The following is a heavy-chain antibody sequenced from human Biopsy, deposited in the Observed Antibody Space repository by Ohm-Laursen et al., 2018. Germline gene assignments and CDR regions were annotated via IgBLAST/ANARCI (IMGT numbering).Heavy chain of an antibody. J-gene: IGHJ6*02. CDR3: VRGVDYYDPYHYYALDV. V-gene: IGHV4-34*01. CDR1: GESFNGYY. Sequence: SDTLSLTCAVSGESFNGYYWSWIRQTPGKGLEWIGDINHSGRTNYNPSLKSRVTISVDTSKNQSSLKVRSVTAADTAVYYCVRGVDYYDPYHYYALDVWGQGTTVTVSS. CDR2: INHSGRT. D-gene: IGHD3-22*01.